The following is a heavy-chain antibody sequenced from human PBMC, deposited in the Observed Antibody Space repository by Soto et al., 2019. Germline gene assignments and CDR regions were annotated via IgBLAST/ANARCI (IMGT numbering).Heavy chain of an antibody. Sequence: ASVKVSCKASGGTFSSYAISWVRQAPGQGLEWMGGIIPIFGTANYAQKFQGRVTITADESTSTAYMELSSLRSEDTAVYYCARDGDIVLMVYAPGGFDPWGQGTLVTVPS. CDR3: ARDGDIVLMVYAPGGFDP. V-gene: IGHV1-69*13. CDR2: IIPIFGTA. J-gene: IGHJ5*02. D-gene: IGHD2-8*01. CDR1: GGTFSSYA.